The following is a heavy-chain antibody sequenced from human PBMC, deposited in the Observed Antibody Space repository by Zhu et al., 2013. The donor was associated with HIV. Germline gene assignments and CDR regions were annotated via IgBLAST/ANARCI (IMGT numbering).Heavy chain of an antibody. J-gene: IGHJ4*02. CDR1: GYTFTGYY. D-gene: IGHD3-3*01. Sequence: GYTFTGYYVHWVRQAPGQGLEWMGWINPNSGGTNYAQKFQGRVTMTRDTSIGTAFMEMRRLTPDDTAVYYCARSLGLTFGVVVWGQGTLVTVSS. V-gene: IGHV1-2*02. CDR2: INPNSGGT. CDR3: ARSLGLTFGVVV.